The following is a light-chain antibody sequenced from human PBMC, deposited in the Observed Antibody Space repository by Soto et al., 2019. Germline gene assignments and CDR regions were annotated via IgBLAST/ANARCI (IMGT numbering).Light chain of an antibody. V-gene: IGKV1-39*01. J-gene: IGKJ2*01. CDR2: DAS. CDR1: QTISTY. CDR3: PQSDSPPYT. Sequence: DIPMTQSPSSLSASVGDRVTITCRASQTISTYLNWYQQKPGKAPRLLIYDASSLLSGVPSRFSGSGSGTDITLTIASLETEDFSAYYWPQSDSPPYTVGHGPKVEI.